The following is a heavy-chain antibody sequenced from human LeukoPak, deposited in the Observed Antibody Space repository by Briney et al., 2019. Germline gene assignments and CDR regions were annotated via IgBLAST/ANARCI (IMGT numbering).Heavy chain of an antibody. CDR2: TYYRSKWYN. Sequence: SQTLSLTCAISGDSVSSNSAAWNWIRQSPSRGLEWLGRTYYRSKWYNDYAVSVKSRITINPDTSKNQYSLQLDSVTPEDTAVYYCCHSLSGRTGAFDIWGRGTVVTVSS. D-gene: IGHD2-21*01. V-gene: IGHV6-1*01. CDR3: CHSLSGRTGAFDI. J-gene: IGHJ3*02. CDR1: GDSVSSNSAA.